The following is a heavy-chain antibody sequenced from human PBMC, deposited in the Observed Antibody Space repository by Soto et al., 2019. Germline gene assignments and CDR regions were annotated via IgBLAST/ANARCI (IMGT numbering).Heavy chain of an antibody. Sequence: GSLRLSGAASGFTFSSYGMHWVRQAPGKGLEWVAVISYDGSNKYYADSVKGRFTISRDNSKNTLYLQMNSLRAEDTAVYYCAKGLSGGRQLVRSDAFDIWGQGTMVTVSS. CDR1: GFTFSSYG. CDR2: ISYDGSNK. J-gene: IGHJ3*02. D-gene: IGHD6-13*01. CDR3: AKGLSGGRQLVRSDAFDI. V-gene: IGHV3-30*18.